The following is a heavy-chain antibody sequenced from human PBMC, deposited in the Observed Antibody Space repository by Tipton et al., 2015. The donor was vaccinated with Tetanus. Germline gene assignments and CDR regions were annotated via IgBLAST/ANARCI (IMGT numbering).Heavy chain of an antibody. Sequence: GLVKPSETLSLTCTVSGGSISTYHWNWIRQSPGKGLEWIGYIDYFGSTKYNPSLKSRVAMSVDTSKNQLSLRLNSVTSADTAVYYCARTSGYMYPDCWGQGILVTVSS. CDR2: IDYFGST. CDR1: GGSISTYH. D-gene: IGHD3-3*01. J-gene: IGHJ4*02. CDR3: ARTSGYMYPDC. V-gene: IGHV4-59*01.